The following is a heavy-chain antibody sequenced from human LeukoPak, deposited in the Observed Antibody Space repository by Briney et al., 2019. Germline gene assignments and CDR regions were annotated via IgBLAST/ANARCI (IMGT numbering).Heavy chain of an antibody. CDR2: INHSGST. Sequence: SETLSLTCAVYGGSFSGYYWSWIRQPPGKGLEWIGEINHSGSTNYNPSLKSRVTISVDTSKNQFSLKLSSVTAADTAVYYCARDMLAYCGGDCYRYGMDVWGQGTTVTVSS. CDR1: GGSFSGYY. J-gene: IGHJ6*02. CDR3: ARDMLAYCGGDCYRYGMDV. V-gene: IGHV4-34*01. D-gene: IGHD2-21*01.